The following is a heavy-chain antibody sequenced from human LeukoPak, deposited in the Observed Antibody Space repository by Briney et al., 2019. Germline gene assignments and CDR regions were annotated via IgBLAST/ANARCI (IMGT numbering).Heavy chain of an antibody. J-gene: IGHJ4*02. CDR3: ARVLARYGNLDY. Sequence: GASVKVSCKASGYTFTDYYIHRVRQAPGQGLEWMGWINPSSGGTNYTQKFEGRVTMTRDTSNSTTYLELNRLTSDDTAVYYCARVLARYGNLDYWGQGILVTVSS. CDR2: INPSSGGT. CDR1: GYTFTDYY. D-gene: IGHD1-14*01. V-gene: IGHV1-2*02.